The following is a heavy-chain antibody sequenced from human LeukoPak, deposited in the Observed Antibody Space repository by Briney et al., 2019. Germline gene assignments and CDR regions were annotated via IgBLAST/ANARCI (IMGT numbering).Heavy chain of an antibody. D-gene: IGHD3-10*01. Sequence: SETLSLTCTVSGGSVSSSSYYCGWIRHPPGHGLEGIRRFYYSGSTFYNPSLNSRVTISVDTSKIQFYLKLSSVTAADTGVYYRARDCSRSYGALPGWPSGKDVWGQGTTVTVSS. CDR2: FYYSGST. CDR1: GGSVSSSSYY. V-gene: IGHV4-39*07. CDR3: ARDCSRSYGALPGWPSGKDV. J-gene: IGHJ6*02.